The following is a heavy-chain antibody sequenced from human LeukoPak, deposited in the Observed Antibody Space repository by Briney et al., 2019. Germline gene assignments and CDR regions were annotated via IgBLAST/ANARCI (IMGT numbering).Heavy chain of an antibody. D-gene: IGHD6-19*01. CDR2: IYPGDSDI. J-gene: IGHJ4*02. CDR1: GYIFTNYW. V-gene: IGHV5-51*01. CDR3: ASHRSDWYEFFDY. Sequence: GESLKISCKASGYIFTNYWIGWVRQMPGKGLEWMGIIYPGDSDIRYSPSFQGQVTISADKSISTACLQWSSLKASDTAMYYCASHRSDWYEFFDYWGQGTLLTVSS.